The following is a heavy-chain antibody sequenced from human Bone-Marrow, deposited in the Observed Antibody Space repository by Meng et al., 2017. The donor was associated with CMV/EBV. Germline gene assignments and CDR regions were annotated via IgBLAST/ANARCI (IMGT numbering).Heavy chain of an antibody. CDR2: IIPIFGTA. CDR3: ARPAVAGNYYYYGMDV. J-gene: IGHJ6*02. CDR1: GCTFSSYT. V-gene: IGHV1-69*05. D-gene: IGHD6-19*01. Sequence: SVKVSCKASGCTFSSYTISWVRQAPGQGLEWMGGIIPIFGTANYAQKFQGRVTITTDESTSTAYMELSSLRSEDTAVYYCARPAVAGNYYYYGMDVWGQGTTVTVSS.